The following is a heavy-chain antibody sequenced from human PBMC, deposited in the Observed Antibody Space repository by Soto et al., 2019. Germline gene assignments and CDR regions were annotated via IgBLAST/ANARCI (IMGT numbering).Heavy chain of an antibody. V-gene: IGHV1-18*01. CDR3: AREIARRSSSWYSNYYYGMDV. CDR1: GYTFTSYG. CDR2: ISAYNGNT. Sequence: ASVKVSCKASGYTFTSYGISWVRQAPGQGLEWMGWISAYNGNTNYAQKLQGRVTMTTDTSTSTAYMELRSLRSDDTAVYYCAREIARRSSSWYSNYYYGMDVWGQGTTVTVSS. D-gene: IGHD6-13*01. J-gene: IGHJ6*02.